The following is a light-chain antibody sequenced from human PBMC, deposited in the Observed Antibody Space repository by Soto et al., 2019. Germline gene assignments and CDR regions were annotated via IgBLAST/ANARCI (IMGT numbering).Light chain of an antibody. V-gene: IGKV3-15*01. Sequence: EIVMTQSPATLSVSPGERATLSCRASQSVSSNLAWYQQKPGQAPRLLIYGASTRATGIPARFSGSGSGTDFTLTISRLEPEDFAVYCCHQYGSSPPTFGGGTNVDI. CDR1: QSVSSN. CDR2: GAS. CDR3: HQYGSSPPT. J-gene: IGKJ4*01.